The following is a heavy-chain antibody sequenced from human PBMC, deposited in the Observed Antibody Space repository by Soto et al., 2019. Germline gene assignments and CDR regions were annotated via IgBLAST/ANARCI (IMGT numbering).Heavy chain of an antibody. V-gene: IGHV3-11*05. J-gene: IGHJ4*02. D-gene: IGHD3-22*01. CDR2: ISPSTFDT. CDR1: GFTFTDYY. Sequence: GGSLRLSCAASGFTFTDYYMTWFRQAPGKGLECLSYISPSTFDTNYVDSVKGRFTISRDNAKNSIYLQMNNLRPEDTALYYCAKDYYSDSNGSHFDYWGQGTLVTVSS. CDR3: AKDYYSDSNGSHFDY.